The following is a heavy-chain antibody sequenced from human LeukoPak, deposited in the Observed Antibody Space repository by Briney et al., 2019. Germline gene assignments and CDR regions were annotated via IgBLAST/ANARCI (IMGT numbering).Heavy chain of an antibody. CDR3: ARDSYPREGWFDP. CDR2: IIPIFGTA. V-gene: IGHV1-69*05. Sequence: VKVSCKASGGTFSSYAISWVRQAPGHGLEWMGGIIPIFGTANYAQKFQGRVTITTDESTSTAYMELSSLRSEDTAVYYCARDSYPREGWFDPWGQGTLVTVSS. CDR1: GGTFSSYA. J-gene: IGHJ5*02. D-gene: IGHD3-10*01.